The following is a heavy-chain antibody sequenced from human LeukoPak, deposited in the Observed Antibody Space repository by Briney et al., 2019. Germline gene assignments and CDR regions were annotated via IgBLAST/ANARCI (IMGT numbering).Heavy chain of an antibody. J-gene: IGHJ4*02. CDR3: AKETGRIAVAGPLDY. Sequence: GGSLRLSCAATGFTFSSYAMSWVRQAPGKGLEWVSVISGSGGSTYYADSVKGRFTISRDISKNTLDLQMNSLRVEDTAVYYCAKETGRIAVAGPLDYWGQGTLVTVSS. V-gene: IGHV3-23*01. CDR2: ISGSGGST. CDR1: GFTFSSYA. D-gene: IGHD6-19*01.